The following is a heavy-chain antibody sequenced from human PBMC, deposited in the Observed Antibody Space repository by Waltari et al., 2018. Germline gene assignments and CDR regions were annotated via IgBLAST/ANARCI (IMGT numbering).Heavy chain of an antibody. D-gene: IGHD3-3*01. J-gene: IGHJ3*02. V-gene: IGHV5-51*01. CDR3: ARPRYDFWSGYYAFDI. Sequence: EVQLVQSGAEVKKPGESLKISCKGSGYSFTSYWIGWVRQMPGKGLEWMGFIYPGDSDTRYSPSFQGQVTISADKSISTAYLQWSSLKASDTAMYYCARPRYDFWSGYYAFDIWGQGTMVTVSS. CDR1: GYSFTSYW. CDR2: IYPGDSDT.